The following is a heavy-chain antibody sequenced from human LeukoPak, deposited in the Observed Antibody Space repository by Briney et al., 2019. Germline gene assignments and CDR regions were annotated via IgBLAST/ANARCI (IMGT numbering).Heavy chain of an antibody. CDR1: GFTFGSYW. CDR3: ARDFNGVFDY. J-gene: IGHJ4*02. CDR2: IKQDGSER. V-gene: IGHV3-7*01. Sequence: GGSLRLSCAVSGFTFGSYWMSWVRQAPGKGLEWVANIKQDGSERNYVDSVKGRFTISRDNAKNSLDLQMNSLRAEDTAVYYCARDFNGVFDYWGQGTLVTVSS. D-gene: IGHD4-17*01.